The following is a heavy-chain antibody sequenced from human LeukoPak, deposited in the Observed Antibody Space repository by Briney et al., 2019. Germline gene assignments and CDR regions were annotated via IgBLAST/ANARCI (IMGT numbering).Heavy chain of an antibody. CDR2: ISGDNGNT. D-gene: IGHD4-23*01. J-gene: IGHJ3*01. V-gene: IGHV1-18*01. Sequence: ASVKVSCKASGYTFTNYGISWVRQAPGQGLEWMGWISGDNGNTNYAQKLQGRVTMTTDTSTSTAYMELRYLRSDDTAVYYCAAEIYGGNSDCCTFDFWGPGTPVTVSS. CDR3: AAEIYGGNSDCCTFDF. CDR1: GYTFTNYG.